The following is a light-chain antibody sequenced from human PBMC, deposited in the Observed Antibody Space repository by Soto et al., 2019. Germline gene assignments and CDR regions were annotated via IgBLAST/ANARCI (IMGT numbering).Light chain of an antibody. V-gene: IGLV2-14*01. J-gene: IGLJ3*02. CDR2: EVN. CDR1: SSDIGVYNY. CDR3: CSYAGSSTL. Sequence: QSALTQPASVSGSPGQSITFSCTGTSSDIGVYNYVSWYQQHPGKAPKLMIYEVNNRPSGVSNRFSGSKSGNTASLTISGLQAEDEADYYCCSYAGSSTLFGGGTKVTVL.